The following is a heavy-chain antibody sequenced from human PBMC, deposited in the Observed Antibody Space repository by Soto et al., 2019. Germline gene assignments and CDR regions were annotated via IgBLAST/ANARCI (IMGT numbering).Heavy chain of an antibody. V-gene: IGHV4-34*01. CDR3: ARGRVGYGGNSKARYFQH. CDR2: INHSGST. D-gene: IGHD4-17*01. Sequence: QVQLQQWGAGLLKPSETLSLTCAVYGGSFSGYYWSWIRQPPGKGLEWIGEINHSGSTNYNPSLKSRVTISVDTSKNQFSLKLSSVTAADTAVYYCARGRVGYGGNSKARYFQHWGQGTLVTVSS. CDR1: GGSFSGYY. J-gene: IGHJ1*01.